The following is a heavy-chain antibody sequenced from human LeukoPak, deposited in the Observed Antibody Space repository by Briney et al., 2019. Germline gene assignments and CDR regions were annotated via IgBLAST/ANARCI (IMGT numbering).Heavy chain of an antibody. J-gene: IGHJ6*02. CDR1: AGSISSYY. CDR2: IYYSGST. V-gene: IGHV4-59*08. CDR3: ARHAAEYYYYYGMDV. D-gene: IGHD2-15*01. Sequence: SETLSLTCTVSAGSISSYYWSWIRQPPGKGLEWIGYIYYSGSTNYNPSLKSRVTISVDTSKNQCSLKLSSVTAADTAVYYCARHAAEYYYYYGMDVWGQGTTVTVSS.